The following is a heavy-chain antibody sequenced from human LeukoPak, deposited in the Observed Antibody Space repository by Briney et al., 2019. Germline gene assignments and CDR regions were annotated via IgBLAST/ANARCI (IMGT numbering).Heavy chain of an antibody. CDR1: GYTFTSYG. Sequence: ASVKVSCKASGYTFTSYGISWVRQAPGQGHEWMGWISAYNGNTNYAQKLQGRVTMTTDTSTSTAHMELRSLSSYDTAVYYCARGETYYYDSSCYYYVTHFDYWGQGTLVTVSS. V-gene: IGHV1-18*01. D-gene: IGHD3-22*01. J-gene: IGHJ4*02. CDR2: ISAYNGNT. CDR3: ARGETYYYDSSCYYYVTHFDY.